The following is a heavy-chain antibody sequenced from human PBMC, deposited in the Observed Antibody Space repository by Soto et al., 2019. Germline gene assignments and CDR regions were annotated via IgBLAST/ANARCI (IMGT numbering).Heavy chain of an antibody. Sequence: QVQLVQSEAEVKRPGSSVKVSCKASGDTFNFYSINWVRQAPGLGLEWMGRVNPIVSMSNYAQRFQGRVTRSADKSTTTAYMELSGLRSEDTAIYYCATSYGSGYRAFDYWGQGALVTVSS. CDR1: GDTFNFYS. CDR3: ATSYGSGYRAFDY. J-gene: IGHJ4*02. CDR2: VNPIVSMS. D-gene: IGHD3-10*01. V-gene: IGHV1-69*04.